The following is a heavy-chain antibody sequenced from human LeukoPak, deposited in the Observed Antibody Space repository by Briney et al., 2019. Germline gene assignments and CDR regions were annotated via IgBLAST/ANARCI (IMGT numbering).Heavy chain of an antibody. CDR3: ARGDSGGMDY. J-gene: IGHJ4*02. CDR1: GFTFSNYN. Sequence: GGSLRLSCAASGFTFSNYNMNWVRRAPGKGLEWVSSISSSSSYIYYADSVKGRFTISRDNANNSLYLQMNSLRAEDTTVYYCARGDSGGMDYWGQGTLVTVSS. D-gene: IGHD3-16*01. CDR2: ISSSSSYI. V-gene: IGHV3-21*01.